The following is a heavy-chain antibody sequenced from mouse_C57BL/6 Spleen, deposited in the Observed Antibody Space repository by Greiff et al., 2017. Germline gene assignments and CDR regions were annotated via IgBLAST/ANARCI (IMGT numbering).Heavy chain of an antibody. J-gene: IGHJ3*01. CDR2: IDPETGGT. CDR3: TREHDYGSSYVTAWFAY. Sequence: VKLQQSGAELVRPGASVTLSCKASGYTFTDYEMHWVKQTPVHGLEWIGAIDPETGGTAYNQKFKGKAILTADKSSSTAYMELRSLTSEDSAVYYCTREHDYGSSYVTAWFAYWGQGTLGTVSA. D-gene: IGHD1-1*01. V-gene: IGHV1-15*01. CDR1: GYTFTDYE.